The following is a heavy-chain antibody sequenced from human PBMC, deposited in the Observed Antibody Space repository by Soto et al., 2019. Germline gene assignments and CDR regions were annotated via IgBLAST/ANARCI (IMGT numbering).Heavy chain of an antibody. Sequence: VSLRLSCAASVFTFNLYWMHWVRQAPGKGLVWVSRINPDGSSTTYADSVKGRFTISRDNSKNTVYLQMNGLGAEDTAIYYCARDNWNSYWGQGALVTVSS. CDR3: ARDNWNSY. CDR1: VFTFNLYW. V-gene: IGHV3-74*01. D-gene: IGHD1-7*01. CDR2: INPDGSST. J-gene: IGHJ4*02.